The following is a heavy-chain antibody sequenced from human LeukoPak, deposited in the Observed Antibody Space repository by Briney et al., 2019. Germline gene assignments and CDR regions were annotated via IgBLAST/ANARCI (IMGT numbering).Heavy chain of an antibody. Sequence: PGGSLRLSCAASGFTFSDYYMSWIRQAPGKGLEWVSSISSSSSYIYYADSVKGRFTISRDNAKNSLYLQMNSLRAEDTAVYYCATASYSSRLTDYYYYMDVWGKGTTVTVSS. V-gene: IGHV3-11*06. CDR2: ISSSSSYI. CDR3: ATASYSSRLTDYYYYMDV. J-gene: IGHJ6*03. D-gene: IGHD6-13*01. CDR1: GFTFSDYY.